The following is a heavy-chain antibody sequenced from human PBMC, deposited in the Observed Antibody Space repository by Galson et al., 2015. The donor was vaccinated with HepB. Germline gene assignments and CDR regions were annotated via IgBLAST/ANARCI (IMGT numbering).Heavy chain of an antibody. D-gene: IGHD3-10*01. J-gene: IGHJ4*02. CDR2: IYHSGST. CDR1: GGSISSGGYS. Sequence: TLSLTCAVSGGSISSGGYSWSWIRQPPGKGLEWIGYIYHSGSTYYNPSLKSRVTISVDTSKNQFSLKLSSVTAADTAVYYCARHQGSTITSIGYWGQGTLVTVSS. CDR3: ARHQGSTITSIGY. V-gene: IGHV4-30-2*03.